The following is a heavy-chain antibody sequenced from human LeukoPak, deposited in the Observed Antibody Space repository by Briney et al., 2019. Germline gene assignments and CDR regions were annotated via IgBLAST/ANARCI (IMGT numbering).Heavy chain of an antibody. CDR1: GGTFSSYA. CDR2: IIPIFGTA. D-gene: IGHD3-22*01. Sequence: SVKVSCKASGGTFSSYAISWVRQAPGQGLEWVGGIIPIFGTANYAQKFQGRVTITADESTSTAYMELSSLRSEDTAVYYCAAVAGPYDSGYYFDYWGQGTLVTVSS. V-gene: IGHV1-69*13. J-gene: IGHJ4*02. CDR3: AAVAGPYDSGYYFDY.